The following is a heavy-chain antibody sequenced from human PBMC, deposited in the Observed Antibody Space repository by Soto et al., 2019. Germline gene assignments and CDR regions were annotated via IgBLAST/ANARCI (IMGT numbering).Heavy chain of an antibody. J-gene: IGHJ4*02. CDR3: ARSWGGELVS. V-gene: IGHV3-74*01. D-gene: IGHD3-16*01. Sequence: EVQLVESGGGLVQPGGSLRLSCAACGFTFSDYWMHWVRQAPGKGLVWVSRIKSDGSSTSYADSVKGRFTISRDNAKNTLYLQMNSLRAEDTAVYYCARSWGGELVSWGQGTLVTVSS. CDR1: GFTFSDYW. CDR2: IKSDGSST.